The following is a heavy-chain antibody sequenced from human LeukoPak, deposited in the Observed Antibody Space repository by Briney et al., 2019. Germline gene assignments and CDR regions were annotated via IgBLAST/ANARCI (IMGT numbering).Heavy chain of an antibody. Sequence: ASVKVSCKACGYTFTSYAMHWVGPAPGQRLEWVGWINAGNGNTKYSQKFQGRVAITRDTSASTVYMQLSSLRSEDTAVYYCARENRYCRGGSCYTRNWFDPWGQGKLATVSS. CDR3: ARENRYCRGGSCYTRNWFDP. V-gene: IGHV1-3*01. J-gene: IGHJ5*02. CDR2: INAGNGNT. CDR1: GYTFTSYA. D-gene: IGHD2-15*01.